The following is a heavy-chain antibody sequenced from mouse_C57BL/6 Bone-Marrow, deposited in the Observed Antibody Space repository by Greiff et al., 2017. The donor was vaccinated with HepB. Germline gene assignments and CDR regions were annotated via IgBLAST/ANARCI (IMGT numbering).Heavy chain of an antibody. CDR1: GFSFTSYG. J-gene: IGHJ2*01. V-gene: IGHV2-2*01. D-gene: IGHD1-1*01. CDR3: ARTFITTVVARDY. Sequence: QVQLQQSGPGLVQPSQSLSITCTVSGFSFTSYGVHWVRQSPGKGLEWLGVIWSGGSTDYNAAFISRLSISKDNSKSQVFFKMNSLQADDTAIYYCARTFITTVVARDYWGQGTTLTVSS. CDR2: IWSGGST.